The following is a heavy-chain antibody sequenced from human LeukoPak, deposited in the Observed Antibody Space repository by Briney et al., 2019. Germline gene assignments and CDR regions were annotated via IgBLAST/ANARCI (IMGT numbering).Heavy chain of an antibody. CDR1: GFTFSSYA. D-gene: IGHD3-16*01. CDR3: ARGTTTAGGENDY. Sequence: GGSLRLSCAASGFTFSSYAMHWVRQAPGKGLEWVAVISYDGGNKYYADSVKGRFTISRDNSKNTLYLQMNSLRAKDTAVYYCARGTTTAGGENDYWGQGTLVTVSS. CDR2: ISYDGGNK. V-gene: IGHV3-30-3*01. J-gene: IGHJ4*02.